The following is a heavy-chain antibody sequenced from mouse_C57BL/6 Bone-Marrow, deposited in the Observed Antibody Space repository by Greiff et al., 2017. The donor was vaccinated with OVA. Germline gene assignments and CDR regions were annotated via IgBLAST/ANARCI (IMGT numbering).Heavy chain of an antibody. D-gene: IGHD2-3*01. Sequence: QVQLQQPGAELVRPGASVTLSCKASGYTFTDYEMHWVKQTPVHGLEWIGAIDPETGGTAYNQKFKGKAILTADTSSSTAYMELRSLTSEDSAVYYCTRVYDGYYLYYIDDWGQGTTLTVSS. CDR3: TRVYDGYYLYYIDD. CDR1: GYTFTDYE. V-gene: IGHV1-15*01. J-gene: IGHJ2*01. CDR2: IDPETGGT.